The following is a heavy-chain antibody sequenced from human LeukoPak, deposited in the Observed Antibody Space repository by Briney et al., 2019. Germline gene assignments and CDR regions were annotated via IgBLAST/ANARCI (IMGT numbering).Heavy chain of an antibody. J-gene: IGHJ6*03. V-gene: IGHV4-34*01. D-gene: IGHD3-10*01. Sequence: SETLSLTCAVYSGSFSGYYWNWIRQPPGKGLEWIGSIYYSGSTYYNPSLKSRVTISVDTSKNQFSLKLSSVTAADTAVYYCARVGSEFDYYMDVWGKGTTVTVSS. CDR1: SGSFSGYY. CDR2: IYYSGST. CDR3: ARVGSEFDYYMDV.